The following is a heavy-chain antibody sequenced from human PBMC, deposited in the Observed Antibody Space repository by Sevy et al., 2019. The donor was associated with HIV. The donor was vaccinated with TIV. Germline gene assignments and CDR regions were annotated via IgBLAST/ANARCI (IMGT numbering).Heavy chain of an antibody. CDR3: ARHCSGSSCSHAFDI. CDR2: INHSGSA. V-gene: IGHV4-34*01. Sequence: SETLSLTCAVYGGSFSGYYWSWIRQPPGKGLEWVGEINHSGSANYNPSLKSRVTISVDTSDNQFSLKLSSVTAAEPAVYYCARHCSGSSCSHAFDIWGQGTMVTVSS. D-gene: IGHD2-2*01. J-gene: IGHJ3*02. CDR1: GGSFSGYY.